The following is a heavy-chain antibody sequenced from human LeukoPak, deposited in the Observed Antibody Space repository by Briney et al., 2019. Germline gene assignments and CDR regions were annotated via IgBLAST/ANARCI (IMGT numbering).Heavy chain of an antibody. V-gene: IGHV1-69*04. Sequence: GASVKVSCKASGGTFSSYAISWVRQAPGQGLEWMGRIIPIFGIANYAQKFQGRVTITADKSTSTAYMELSSLRSEDTAVYYCARGPITAETSFDYWGQGTLVTLSS. J-gene: IGHJ4*02. CDR2: IIPIFGIA. CDR1: GGTFSSYA. CDR3: ARGPITAETSFDY. D-gene: IGHD1-20*01.